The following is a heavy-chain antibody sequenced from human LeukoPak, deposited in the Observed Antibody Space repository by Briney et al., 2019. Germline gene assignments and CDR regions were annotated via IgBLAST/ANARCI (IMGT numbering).Heavy chain of an antibody. CDR1: GFTFSSYA. Sequence: PGGSLRLSCAASGFTFSSYAMSWVRQAPGKGLEWVANIKQDGSETYYVDSVKGRFTISRDNAKSSLYLQMNSLRAEDTAVYYCARDGIDYYYDSSGYHTRKADYWGQGTLVTVSS. CDR3: ARDGIDYYYDSSGYHTRKADY. CDR2: IKQDGSET. J-gene: IGHJ4*02. D-gene: IGHD3-22*01. V-gene: IGHV3-7*01.